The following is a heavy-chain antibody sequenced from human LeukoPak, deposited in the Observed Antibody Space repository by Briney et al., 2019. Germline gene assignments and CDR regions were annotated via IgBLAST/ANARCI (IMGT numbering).Heavy chain of an antibody. CDR3: VRPTRSGSYLYYFDY. J-gene: IGHJ4*02. CDR1: GGSISSSSYY. V-gene: IGHV4-39*01. D-gene: IGHD3-10*01. CDR2: IYYSGST. Sequence: TSETLSLTCTVSGGSISSSSYYWGWIRQPPGKGLEWIGSIYYSGSTYYNPSLKSRVTISVDTSKNQFSLKLSSVTAADTAAYYCVRPTRSGSYLYYFDYWGQGTLVTVSS.